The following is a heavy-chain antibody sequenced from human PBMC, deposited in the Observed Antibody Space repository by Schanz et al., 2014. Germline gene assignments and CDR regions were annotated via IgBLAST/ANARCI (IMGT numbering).Heavy chain of an antibody. CDR2: ISGSAIST. CDR3: XXXXXCTRSSCYRPQDWYLDL. V-gene: IGHV3-23*01. Sequence: LESGGTLVQPGGSLRLSCAASGFTFSNFAMTWVRQAPGKGLEWLSTISGSAISTFYADSVKGRFSISRDNSRNTLFLXXXXLRAEDTAMYYXXXXXXCTRSSCYRPQDWYLDLWGRGTLVSVSS. J-gene: IGHJ2*01. D-gene: IGHD2-2*01. CDR1: GFTFSNFA.